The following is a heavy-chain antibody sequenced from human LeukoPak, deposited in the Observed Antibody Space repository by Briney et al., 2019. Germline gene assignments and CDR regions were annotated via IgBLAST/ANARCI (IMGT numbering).Heavy chain of an antibody. J-gene: IGHJ4*02. V-gene: IGHV5-51*01. CDR3: ARRYSGYEYFEY. CDR2: IYPGDSDT. CDR1: GYSFTSYW. D-gene: IGHD5-12*01. Sequence: GESPKISCKGSGYSFTSYWIGWVRQLPGKGLEWMGIIYPGDSDTRYSPSFQGQVTISADKSINTAYLHWSSLKASDTAMYYCARRYSGYEYFEYWGQGTLVTVSS.